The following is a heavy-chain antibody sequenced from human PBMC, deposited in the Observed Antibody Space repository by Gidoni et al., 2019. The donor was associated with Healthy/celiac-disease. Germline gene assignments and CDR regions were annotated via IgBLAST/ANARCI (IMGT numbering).Heavy chain of an antibody. D-gene: IGHD2-21*02. CDR2: IKSKTDGGTT. CDR3: TTGAYCGGDCYSFDY. CDR1: GFTFSNAW. Sequence: EVQLVESGGGLTKPGGSLRLSCAASGFTFSNAWMNWVRQAPGKGLEWVGRIKSKTDGGTTDYAAPVKGRFTISRDDSKNTLYLQMNSLKTEDTAVYYCTTGAYCGGDCYSFDYWGQGTLVTVSS. V-gene: IGHV3-15*07. J-gene: IGHJ4*02.